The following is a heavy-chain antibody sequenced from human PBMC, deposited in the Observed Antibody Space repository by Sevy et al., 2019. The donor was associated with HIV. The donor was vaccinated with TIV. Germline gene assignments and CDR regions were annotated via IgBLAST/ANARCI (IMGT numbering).Heavy chain of an antibody. J-gene: IGHJ4*02. V-gene: IGHV3-33*01. CDR2: ISFDENIE. CDR3: AREIAAAGSY. CDR1: GFAFNTFG. D-gene: IGHD6-13*01. Sequence: GGSLRLSCAASGFAFNTFGMHWVRRAPGKGLEWVAFISFDENIEYYADSVKGRFTISRDNSKNMLYLQMNSLRAEDTAVYYCAREIAAAGSYWGQGTLVTVSS.